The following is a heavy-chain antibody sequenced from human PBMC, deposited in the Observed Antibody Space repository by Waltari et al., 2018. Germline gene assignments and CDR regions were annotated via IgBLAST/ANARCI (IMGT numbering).Heavy chain of an antibody. CDR2: IYYSGST. CDR3: ARGNGSGKNWFDP. J-gene: IGHJ5*02. CDR1: GGSISSHY. Sequence: QVQLQESGPGLVKPSETLSLTCTVSGGSISSHYWSWIRQPPGKGLEWIGYIYYSGSTTYNPSLKSRVTISVDTSKNQFSLKLSSVTAADTAVYYCARGNGSGKNWFDPWGQGTLVTVSS. D-gene: IGHD3-10*01. V-gene: IGHV4-59*11.